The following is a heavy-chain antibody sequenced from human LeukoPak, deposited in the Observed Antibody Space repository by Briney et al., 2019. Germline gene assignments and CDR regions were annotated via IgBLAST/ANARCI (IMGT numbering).Heavy chain of an antibody. CDR1: GFTVSNNY. Sequence: PGGSLRLSCAASGFTVSNNYMSWVRQAPGKGLEWVSDIYSGGSTYYADSVKGRFTISRDTSKNTLYLQMNSLRAEGTAVYYCARVFEGVEDSWGQGTLVTVSS. D-gene: IGHD3-10*01. CDR2: IYSGGST. CDR3: ARVFEGVEDS. V-gene: IGHV3-53*01. J-gene: IGHJ4*02.